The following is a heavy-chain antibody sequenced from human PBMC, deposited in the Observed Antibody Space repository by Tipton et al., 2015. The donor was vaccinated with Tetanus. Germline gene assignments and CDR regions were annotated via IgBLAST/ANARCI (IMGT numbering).Heavy chain of an antibody. Sequence: SLRLSCAASGFTFSSYEMNWVRQAPGKGLEWVSYISSSGSTIYYADSVKGRFTISRDNAKNSLYLQMNSLRAEDTAVYYCASGDGGNPRYYYYGMDVRGQGTTVTVSS. CDR2: ISSSGSTI. J-gene: IGHJ6*02. CDR1: GFTFSSYE. D-gene: IGHD4-23*01. CDR3: ASGDGGNPRYYYYGMDV. V-gene: IGHV3-48*03.